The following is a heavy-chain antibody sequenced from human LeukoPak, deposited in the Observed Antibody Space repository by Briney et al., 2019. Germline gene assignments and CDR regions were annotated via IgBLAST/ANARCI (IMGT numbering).Heavy chain of an antibody. Sequence: PSETLSLTCAVSGGSISSSNWWSWVRQPPGKGLEWIGEIYHSGSTNYNPSLKSRVTISVDKSKNQFSLKLSSVTAADTAVYYCARARVTIFGVVAEYYYYYGMDVWGQGTTVTVSS. CDR1: GGSISSSNW. D-gene: IGHD3-3*01. CDR3: ARARVTIFGVVAEYYYYYGMDV. CDR2: IYHSGST. J-gene: IGHJ6*02. V-gene: IGHV4-4*02.